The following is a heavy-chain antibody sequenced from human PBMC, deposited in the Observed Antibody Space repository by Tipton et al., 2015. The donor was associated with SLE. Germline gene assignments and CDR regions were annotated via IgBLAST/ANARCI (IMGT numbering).Heavy chain of an antibody. CDR1: GFTFSHYV. J-gene: IGHJ4*02. Sequence: SLRLSCAASGFTFSHYVMHWVRQAPGKGLEWVALISFDGSNKFYADSVKGRFTISRDKSKNTVYLQMNSLRPDDTAVYYCARDFSEGGYDYWGQGTLVIVSS. D-gene: IGHD2/OR15-2a*01. CDR2: ISFDGSNK. V-gene: IGHV3-30*04. CDR3: ARDFSEGGYDY.